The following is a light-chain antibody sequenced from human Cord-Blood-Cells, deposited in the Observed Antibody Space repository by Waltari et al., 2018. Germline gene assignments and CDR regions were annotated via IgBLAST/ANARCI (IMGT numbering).Light chain of an antibody. CDR1: QSISSY. J-gene: IGKJ5*01. CDR3: QQSYSTPIT. Sequence: DIPMTQSPSSLSASVGDRITITCRASQSISSYLNWYQQKPGKAPKLLICAASSLQSGVPSRFSGSGSGTDFTLTISSLQPEDFATYYCQQSYSTPITFGQGTRLEIK. V-gene: IGKV1-39*01. CDR2: AAS.